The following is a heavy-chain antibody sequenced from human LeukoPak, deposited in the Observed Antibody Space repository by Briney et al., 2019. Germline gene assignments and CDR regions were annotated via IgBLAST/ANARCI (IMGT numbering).Heavy chain of an antibody. CDR2: INPNTGGT. V-gene: IGHV1-2*02. J-gene: IGHJ5*02. Sequence: ASVKVSCKASGYTFTNYYVHWVRQAPGQGLEWMGWINPNTGGTNYAQKFQGRVTMTKDTSTNAAYVELNKLTSDDTAVYYCGRGNKSFDPWGQGTLVTVSS. CDR1: GYTFTNYY. CDR3: GRGNKSFDP.